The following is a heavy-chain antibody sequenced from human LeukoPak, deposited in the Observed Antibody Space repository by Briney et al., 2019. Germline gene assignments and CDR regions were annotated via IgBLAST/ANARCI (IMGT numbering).Heavy chain of an antibody. CDR3: ARNTYCGGDCQTFDY. CDR1: GGSISSSSYY. Sequence: SETLSLTCTVSGGSISSSSYYWGWIRQPPGKGLEWIGSIYYSGSTYYNPSLKSRVTISVDTSKNQFSLKLSSVTAADTAVYYCARNTYCGGDCQTFDYWGQGTLVTVSS. CDR2: IYYSGST. D-gene: IGHD2-21*02. V-gene: IGHV4-39*07. J-gene: IGHJ4*02.